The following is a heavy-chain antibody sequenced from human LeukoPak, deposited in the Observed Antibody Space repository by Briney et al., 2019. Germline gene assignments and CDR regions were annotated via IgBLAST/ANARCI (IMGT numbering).Heavy chain of an antibody. CDR2: IKQDGSEK. J-gene: IGHJ4*02. CDR1: GGSFSGYY. D-gene: IGHD2-2*01. CDR3: ANHLACRSHNCPSFDE. V-gene: IGHV3-7*01. Sequence: ETLSLTCAVYGGSFSGYYWSWIRQPPGKGLEWVANIKQDGSEKYYADSVKGRFSISRDNAKSSLYLQMNSLRAEDTAVYYCANHLACRSHNCPSFDEWGQGTLVTVSS.